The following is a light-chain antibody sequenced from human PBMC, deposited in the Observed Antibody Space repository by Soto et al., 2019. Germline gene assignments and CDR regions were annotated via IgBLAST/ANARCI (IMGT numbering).Light chain of an antibody. Sequence: IQMTHSPCTLSDSVGNTVTITCRASRGIDRWLAWYQQKPGKAPRLLISDASTLESGVPSRFSGSGSGTEFTLTISSLQPEDFATYYCLQHNSYPRLTFGQGTRLDI. V-gene: IGKV1-5*01. CDR3: LQHNSYPRLT. J-gene: IGKJ5*01. CDR1: RGIDRW. CDR2: DAS.